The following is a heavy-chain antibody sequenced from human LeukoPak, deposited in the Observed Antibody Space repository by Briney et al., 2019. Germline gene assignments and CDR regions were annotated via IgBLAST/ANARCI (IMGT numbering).Heavy chain of an antibody. V-gene: IGHV4-59*01. J-gene: IGHJ4*02. Sequence: SETLSLTCTVSGGSISSYYWSWIRQPPGKGLEWIGYIYYTGSTDYNPSLKSRVTISVDTSKNQFSLKLSSVTAADTAVYYCARDRGDGYDYFWDYWGQGTLVTVSS. CDR2: IYYTGST. CDR3: ARDRGDGYDYFWDY. CDR1: GGSISSYY. D-gene: IGHD5-12*01.